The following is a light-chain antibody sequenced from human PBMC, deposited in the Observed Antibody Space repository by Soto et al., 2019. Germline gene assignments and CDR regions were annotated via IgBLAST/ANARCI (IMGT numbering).Light chain of an antibody. V-gene: IGKV3-20*01. Sequence: EIVLTQSPGTLSLSPGERAALSCRASQTVSNSYLAWYQQKPGQAPRLLIYGASSRATGIPDRFSGSGSGTDFTLTISRLEPEDFAVYYCQQYVTSLLTFGGGTKVDLK. CDR3: QQYVTSLLT. CDR1: QTVSNSY. J-gene: IGKJ4*01. CDR2: GAS.